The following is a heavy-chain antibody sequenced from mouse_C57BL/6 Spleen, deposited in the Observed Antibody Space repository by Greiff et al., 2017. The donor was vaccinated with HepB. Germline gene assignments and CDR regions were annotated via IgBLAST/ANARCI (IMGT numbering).Heavy chain of an antibody. J-gene: IGHJ2*01. Sequence: VQLQQSGAELARPGASVKLSCKASGYTFTSYGISWVKQRTGPGLEWIGEIYPRSGNTYYNEKFKGKATLTADKSSSTAYMELRSLTSEDSAVYFCLNYYGSSYGFDYWGQGTTLTVSS. D-gene: IGHD1-1*01. CDR2: IYPRSGNT. CDR3: LNYYGSSYGFDY. CDR1: GYTFTSYG. V-gene: IGHV1-81*01.